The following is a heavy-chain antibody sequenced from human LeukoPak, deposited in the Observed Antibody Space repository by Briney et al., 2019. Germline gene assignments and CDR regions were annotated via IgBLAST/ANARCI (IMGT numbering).Heavy chain of an antibody. J-gene: IGHJ3*02. CDR1: GYTFTGYY. CDR3: ARGARVWDTAWAFDI. V-gene: IGHV1-2*02. CDR2: INPNSGGT. Sequence: ASVKVSCKASGYTFTGYYMHWVRQAPGQGLEWMGWINPNSGGTNYAQKFQGRVTMTRDTSISTAYMELSRLRSDDTAVYYCARGARVWDTAWAFDIWGQGTMVTVSS. D-gene: IGHD1-26*01.